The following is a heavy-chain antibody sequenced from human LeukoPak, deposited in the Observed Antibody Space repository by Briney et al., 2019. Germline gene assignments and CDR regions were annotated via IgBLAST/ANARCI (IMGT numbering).Heavy chain of an antibody. V-gene: IGHV3-23*01. CDR1: GFTFSSYA. CDR3: AKSNLLDYDFWSGYYSRGNGMDV. J-gene: IGHJ6*02. Sequence: GGSLRLSCAASGFTFSSYAMSWVRQAPGKGLEWVSVISGSGGSTYYADSVKGRFTISRDNSKNTLYLQMNSLRAEDTAVYYCAKSNLLDYDFWSGYYSRGNGMDVWGQGTTVTVSS. D-gene: IGHD3-3*01. CDR2: ISGSGGST.